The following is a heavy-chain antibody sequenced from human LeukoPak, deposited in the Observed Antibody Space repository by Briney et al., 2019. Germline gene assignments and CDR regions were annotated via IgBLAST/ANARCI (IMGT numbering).Heavy chain of an antibody. CDR1: GLTVSSNS. CDR3: ASSANWGSH. J-gene: IGHJ4*02. D-gene: IGHD7-27*01. CDR2: VYSGGST. Sequence: GGSLRLSCAASGLTVSSNSISWVRQAPGKGLEWVSVVYSGGSTYYADSVKGRFTLSRDNSKNTLYLQMNSLRPDDTAVYYCASSANWGSHWGQGTLVTVSS. V-gene: IGHV3-66*02.